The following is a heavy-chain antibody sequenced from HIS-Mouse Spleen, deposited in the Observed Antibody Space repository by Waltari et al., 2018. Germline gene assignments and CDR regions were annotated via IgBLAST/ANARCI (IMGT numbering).Heavy chain of an antibody. D-gene: IGHD2-2*02. CDR1: GFTFSSFW. Sequence: EVQLVESGGGLVQPGGSLRLSCAASGFTFSSFWLTWVRQATGKGLEWVANIKQEGSEKYYVDSVKGRFTISRDNAKNSLYLQMNSLRAEDTAVYYCARDSIHYFDYWGQGTLVTVSS. CDR2: IKQEGSEK. J-gene: IGHJ4*02. V-gene: IGHV3-7*01. CDR3: ARDSIHYFDY.